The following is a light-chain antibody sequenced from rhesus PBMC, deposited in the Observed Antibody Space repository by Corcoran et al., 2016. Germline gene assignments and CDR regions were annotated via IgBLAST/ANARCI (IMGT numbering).Light chain of an antibody. V-gene: IGKV3-24*01. CDR3: LQHSNWPLT. J-gene: IGKJ4*01. Sequence: EIVMTQSPATLSLSPGERATLSCRASQSVSSSLAWYHQKPGKAPRLLIFGASRRATGIPDRISGSGSGTDFTLTISSLEPEDVAVYYCLQHSNWPLTFGGGTKGELK. CDR2: GAS. CDR1: QSVSSS.